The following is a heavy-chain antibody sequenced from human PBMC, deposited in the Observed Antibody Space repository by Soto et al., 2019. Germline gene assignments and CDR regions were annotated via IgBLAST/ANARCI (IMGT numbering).Heavy chain of an antibody. Sequence: SETLSLTCTVSGGSISSGGYYWSWIRQHPGKGLEWIGYIYYSGSTYYNPSLKSRVTISVDTSKNQFSLKLSSVTAADTAVYYCARDRPRYCSGGSCYSGFWFDPWGQGALVTVSS. J-gene: IGHJ5*02. D-gene: IGHD2-15*01. CDR1: GGSISSGGYY. CDR2: IYYSGST. V-gene: IGHV4-31*03. CDR3: ARDRPRYCSGGSCYSGFWFDP.